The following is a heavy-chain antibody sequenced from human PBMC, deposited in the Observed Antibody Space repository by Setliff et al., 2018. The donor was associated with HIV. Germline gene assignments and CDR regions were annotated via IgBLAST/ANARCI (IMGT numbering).Heavy chain of an antibody. CDR1: GFNFGNYG. CDR3: AKDRTMIVVVPMPPSDAFDI. D-gene: IGHD3-22*01. J-gene: IGHJ3*02. Sequence: GGSLRLSCEASGFNFGNYGMGWVRQAPGKGLEWVSGISLNGANPGYADSVKGRFTIFRDNSKNTLYLQMNSLRAEDTAVYYCAKDRTMIVVVPMPPSDAFDIWGQGTMVTVSS. V-gene: IGHV3-23*01. CDR2: ISLNGANP.